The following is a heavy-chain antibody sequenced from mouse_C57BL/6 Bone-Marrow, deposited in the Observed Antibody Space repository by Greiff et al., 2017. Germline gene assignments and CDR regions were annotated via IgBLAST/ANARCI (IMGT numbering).Heavy chain of an antibody. V-gene: IGHV1-52*01. CDR1: GYTFTSYW. J-gene: IGHJ2*01. CDR2: IDPSDSET. CDR3: ARSYYGNDFDY. D-gene: IGHD1-1*01. Sequence: QVQLQQPGAELVRPGSSVKLSCKASGYTFTSYWLHRVKQRPIQGLEWIGNIDPSDSETHYNQKFKDKATLTVDKSSSTAYRQLSSLTSEVSAVYYCARSYYGNDFDYWGQGTTLTVSS.